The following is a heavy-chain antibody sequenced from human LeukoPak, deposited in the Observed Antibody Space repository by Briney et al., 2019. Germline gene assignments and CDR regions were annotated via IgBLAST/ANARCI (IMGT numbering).Heavy chain of an antibody. CDR2: IWYDGSNK. CDR1: GFTFSNYG. CDR3: ARDTVAGSGISIVGWFDP. D-gene: IGHD3-10*01. Sequence: GGSLRLSCAASGFTFSNYGMHWVRQAPGKGLEWVAVIWYDGSNKYYADSVKGRFTISRDNSKNTLYLQMNSLRAEDTAVYYCARDTVAGSGISIVGWFDPWGQGTLVTVSS. V-gene: IGHV3-33*01. J-gene: IGHJ5*02.